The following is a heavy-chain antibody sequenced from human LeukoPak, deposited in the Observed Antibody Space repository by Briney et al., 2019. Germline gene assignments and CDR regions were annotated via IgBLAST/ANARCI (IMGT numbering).Heavy chain of an antibody. V-gene: IGHV4-39*01. CDR3: ARLVSLPGGLDN. D-gene: IGHD3-16*01. CDR1: GGSISSSDYY. CDR2: IFYSGTT. Sequence: SETLSLTCTVSGGSISSSDYYWAWIRQPPEKGLEWIASIFYSGTTYYNPSLKSRVIISVDTSKNQFSVKLNSVTAADTALYYCARLVSLPGGLDNWGQGTLVTVSS. J-gene: IGHJ4*02.